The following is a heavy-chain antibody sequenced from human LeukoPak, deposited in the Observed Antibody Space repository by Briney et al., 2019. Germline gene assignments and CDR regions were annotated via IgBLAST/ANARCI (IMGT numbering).Heavy chain of an antibody. Sequence: SETLSLTCAVYGGSFSGYYWSWIRQPPGKGLEWIGSIYYSGSTYYNPSLKSRVTISVDTSKNQFSLKLSSVTAADTAVYYCARHGDSTYDRVSFDYWGQGTLVTVSS. CDR1: GGSFSGYY. CDR3: ARHGDSTYDRVSFDY. D-gene: IGHD5-12*01. CDR2: IYYSGST. J-gene: IGHJ4*02. V-gene: IGHV4-34*01.